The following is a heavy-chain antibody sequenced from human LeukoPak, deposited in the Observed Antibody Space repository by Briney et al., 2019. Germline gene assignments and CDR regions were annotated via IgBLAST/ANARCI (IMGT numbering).Heavy chain of an antibody. CDR3: ARGTLSRFDY. CDR2: IKQDGIEK. J-gene: IGHJ4*02. Sequence: GGPLRLSCAASGFTFNNYWIIWLRQAPRKGLDWVANIKQDGIEKLYVDSVKGRFTISRDNAKNSLYLQMNSLRAEDTAVYYCARGTLSRFDYWGQGTLVTVSS. CDR1: GFTFNNYW. V-gene: IGHV3-7*01.